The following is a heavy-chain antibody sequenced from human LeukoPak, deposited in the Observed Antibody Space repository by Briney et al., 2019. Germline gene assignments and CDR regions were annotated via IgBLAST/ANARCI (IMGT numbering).Heavy chain of an antibody. CDR1: GGSISSYY. CDR2: IYYSGST. Sequence: SESLSLTCTFSGGSISSYYWSWIRQRPGKGLEGIGYIYYSGSTNYNPSLKSRVTISVDTSTTEFSLRLSSVTDADTAVYYCARHGVVGSPYYYYYYGMDVWGQGTTVTVSS. CDR3: ARHGVVGSPYYYYYYGMDV. V-gene: IGHV4-59*08. J-gene: IGHJ6*02. D-gene: IGHD2-8*02.